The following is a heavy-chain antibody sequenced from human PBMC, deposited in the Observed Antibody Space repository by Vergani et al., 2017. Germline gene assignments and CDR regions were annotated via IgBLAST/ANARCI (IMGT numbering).Heavy chain of an antibody. V-gene: IGHV5-51*01. CDR1: EYSFGNYW. CDR3: ARHTTYTDS. D-gene: IGHD1-1*01. J-gene: IGHJ4*02. CDR2: IYPADSDT. Sequence: EVELVQSGPELRKPGESLKISCKVSEYSFGNYWIGWVRQMPGKGLEWMGIIYPADSDTRHSPSFQGQVTISADKSISTAFLQWDSLKAADTALYYCARHTTYTDSWGQGTLVTVSS.